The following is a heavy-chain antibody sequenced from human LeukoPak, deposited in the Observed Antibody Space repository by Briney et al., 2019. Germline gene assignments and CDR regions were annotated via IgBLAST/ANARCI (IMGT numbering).Heavy chain of an antibody. CDR1: GGSISSSSYY. Sequence: SETLSLTCTVSGGSISSSSYYWGWIRQPPGKGLEWIGSIYYSGSTYYNPSLKSRVTISVDTSKNQFSLKLSSVTAADTAVYYCASIYDSSGYYLPLEAFDIWGQGTMVTVSS. J-gene: IGHJ3*02. D-gene: IGHD3-22*01. V-gene: IGHV4-39*07. CDR2: IYYSGST. CDR3: ASIYDSSGYYLPLEAFDI.